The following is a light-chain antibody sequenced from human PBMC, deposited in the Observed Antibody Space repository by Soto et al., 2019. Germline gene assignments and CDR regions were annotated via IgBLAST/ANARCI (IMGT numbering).Light chain of an antibody. CDR2: ATS. J-gene: IGKJ1*01. Sequence: EIVLTQSPATLSVSPGERASLPCRASQSVSSNLAWYQQKPGQTPRLLIYATSTRATGIPARFSGSGSGTDFTLTISRLEPEDFAVYYCQQYGSSGTFGQGTKVDIK. CDR1: QSVSSN. CDR3: QQYGSSGT. V-gene: IGKV3-20*01.